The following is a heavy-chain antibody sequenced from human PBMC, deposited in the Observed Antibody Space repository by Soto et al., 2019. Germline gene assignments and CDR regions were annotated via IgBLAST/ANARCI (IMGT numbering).Heavy chain of an antibody. Sequence: EVQLLESGGGLVQPGGSLRLSCAASGFTFSTYAMAWVRQAPGKGLEWVSSISSSSGSTFYADSVKGRFTISRDNSENTLSLQMNSLRAEDTAVYYCAKQPLKVPLRCDYLGQGTLVTVSS. CDR3: AKQPLKVPLRCDY. V-gene: IGHV3-23*01. J-gene: IGHJ4*02. CDR1: GFTFSTYA. CDR2: ISSSSGST.